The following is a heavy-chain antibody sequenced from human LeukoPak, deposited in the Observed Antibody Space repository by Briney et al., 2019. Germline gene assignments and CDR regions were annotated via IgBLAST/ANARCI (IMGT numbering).Heavy chain of an antibody. D-gene: IGHD4-17*01. CDR3: AKRDRTVTHAFDI. Sequence: PGGSLRLSCAASGFHVITYYMNWFRQAPGKGLEWASVIYSDFRTYYADSVKGRFTISRDNSENTLYLQMNSLRAEDTAVYYCAKRDRTVTHAFDIWGQGTMVTVSS. V-gene: IGHV3-53*01. CDR1: GFHVITYY. J-gene: IGHJ3*02. CDR2: IYSDFRT.